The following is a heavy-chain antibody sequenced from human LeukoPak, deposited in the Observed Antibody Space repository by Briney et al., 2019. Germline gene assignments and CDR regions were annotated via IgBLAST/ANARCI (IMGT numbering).Heavy chain of an antibody. J-gene: IGHJ6*02. V-gene: IGHV4-59*12. Sequence: SETLSLTCTVSGGSISSYYWSWIRQPPGKGLEWIGYIYYSGSTNYNPSLKSRVTISVDTSKNQFSLKLSSVTAADTAVYYCARRCPHYYYYYGMDVWGQGTTVTVSS. CDR1: GGSISSYY. CDR2: IYYSGST. CDR3: ARRCPHYYYYYGMDV. D-gene: IGHD2-15*01.